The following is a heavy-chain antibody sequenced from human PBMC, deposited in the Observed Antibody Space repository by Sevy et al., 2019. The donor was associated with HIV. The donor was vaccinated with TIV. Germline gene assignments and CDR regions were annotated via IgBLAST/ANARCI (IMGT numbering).Heavy chain of an antibody. Sequence: QLGGSLRLSCTASGFTFRRNSMNWVRQAPGKGLEWLAYINTLSDTIKYADSVKGRFTISRDNAKNSLYLQMNSLRVEDTAVYYCARDASVAAYYFDFWGQGTLVTVSS. CDR3: ARDASVAAYYFDF. J-gene: IGHJ4*02. V-gene: IGHV3-48*01. D-gene: IGHD6-19*01. CDR2: INTLSDTI. CDR1: GFTFRRNS.